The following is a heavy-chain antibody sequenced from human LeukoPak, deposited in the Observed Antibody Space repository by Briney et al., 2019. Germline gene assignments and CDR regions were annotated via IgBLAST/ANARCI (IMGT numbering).Heavy chain of an antibody. CDR2: INPRSSST. CDR3: ARGHYDSLLFDY. J-gene: IGHJ4*02. CDR1: GYTFTSYY. V-gene: IGHV1-46*01. Sequence: GASVKVSCKASGYTFTSYYIHWVRQAPGQGLEWMGIINPRSSSTTYAQKFQGRVTMTTDTSTSTAYMELRSLRSDDTAVYYCARGHYDSLLFDYWGQGTLVTVSS. D-gene: IGHD3-22*01.